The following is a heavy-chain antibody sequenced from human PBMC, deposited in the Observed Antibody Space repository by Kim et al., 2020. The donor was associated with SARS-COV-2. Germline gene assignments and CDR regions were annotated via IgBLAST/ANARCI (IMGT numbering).Heavy chain of an antibody. V-gene: IGHV3-23*01. CDR1: GFTFSSYA. J-gene: IGHJ6*02. CDR3: AKDQWAPTGYDSSGYYYVSFAYYYYGMDV. D-gene: IGHD3-22*01. CDR2: ISGSGGST. Sequence: GGSLRLSCAASGFTFSSYAMSWVRQAPGKGLEWVSAISGSGGSTYYADSVKGRFTISRDNSKNTLYLQMNSLRAEDTAVYYCAKDQWAPTGYDSSGYYYVSFAYYYYGMDVWGQGTTVTVSS.